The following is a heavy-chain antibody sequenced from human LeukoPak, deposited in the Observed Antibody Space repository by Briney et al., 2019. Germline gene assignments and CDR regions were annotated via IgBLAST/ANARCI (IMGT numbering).Heavy chain of an antibody. CDR2: IYYSGST. D-gene: IGHD6-6*01. CDR3: ARLTGEQLATVNNRYHYIAV. J-gene: IGHJ6*03. V-gene: IGHV4-59*08. Sequence: SETLSLTCTVPGGSITGYYWSWIRQPPGKGLEWIGYIYYSGSTNYDPSLKSRVTMSVDTPKNQFSLKLSSVTAADTAVYYCARLTGEQLATVNNRYHYIAVWGKGTAVTVSS. CDR1: GGSITGYY.